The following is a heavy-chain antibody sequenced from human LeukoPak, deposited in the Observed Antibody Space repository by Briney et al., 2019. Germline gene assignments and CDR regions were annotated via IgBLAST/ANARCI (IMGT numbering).Heavy chain of an antibody. V-gene: IGHV3-64*01. D-gene: IGHD5-12*01. CDR1: GFTFSNHP. Sequence: GGSLRLSCAASGFTFSNHPMHWVRQAPGKGLESVSVISPDGASTHYANSVKGRFTISRDNSKNTLHLQMGSLRVEDMAVYYCARESIGGYDYWGQGTLVTVSS. J-gene: IGHJ4*02. CDR3: ARESIGGYDY. CDR2: ISPDGAST.